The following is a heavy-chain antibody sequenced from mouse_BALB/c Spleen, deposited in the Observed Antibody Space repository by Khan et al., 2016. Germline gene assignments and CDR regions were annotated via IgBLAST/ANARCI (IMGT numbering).Heavy chain of an antibody. CDR1: GFTFSRFG. Sequence: EVELVESGGGLVQPGGSRKLSCAASGFTFSRFGMHWVRQAPEKGLEWVAYISSGSSTIYYADTLKGRFTISRENPKNALFLQMTRPRYADTAMYYCARGDYWGQGTTLTVAS. J-gene: IGHJ2*01. V-gene: IGHV5-17*02. CDR2: ISSGSSTI. CDR3: ARGDY.